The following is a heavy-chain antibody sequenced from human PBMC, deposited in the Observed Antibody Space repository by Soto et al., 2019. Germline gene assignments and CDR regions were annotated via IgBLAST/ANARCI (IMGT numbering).Heavy chain of an antibody. J-gene: IGHJ5*02. Sequence: QLQLQESGPGLVKPSETLSLTCTVSGGSISSSSYYWGWIRQPPGKGLEWIGSIYYSGSTYYNPSLKSRVTISVDTSKNQFSLKLSPVTAADTAVYYCARHSNYGDPRPLWPIRIWFDPWGQGTLVTVSS. CDR3: ARHSNYGDPRPLWPIRIWFDP. CDR2: IYYSGST. D-gene: IGHD4-17*01. V-gene: IGHV4-39*01. CDR1: GGSISSSSYY.